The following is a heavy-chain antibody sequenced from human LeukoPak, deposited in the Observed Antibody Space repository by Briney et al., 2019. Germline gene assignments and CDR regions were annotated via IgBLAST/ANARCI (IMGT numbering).Heavy chain of an antibody. J-gene: IGHJ4*02. V-gene: IGHV1-69*05. CDR3: AAEAVHDDGGYSPSLDY. Sequence: SSVKLSCTSSGCAFRFYGFTWDRLPPAPGLELMGVISPVFGTASYAQTFKGRVKVTTDESTSTASMEVSSLRSEDTALYYCAAEAVHDDGGYSPSLDYWGQGTLVSVSS. CDR1: GCAFRFYG. CDR2: ISPVFGTA. D-gene: IGHD3-22*01.